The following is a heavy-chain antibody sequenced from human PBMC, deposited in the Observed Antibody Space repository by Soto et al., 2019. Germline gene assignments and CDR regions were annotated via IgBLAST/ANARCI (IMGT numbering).Heavy chain of an antibody. CDR2: IGGAGNDI. CDR1: GFAFSNFH. D-gene: IGHD1-26*01. Sequence: EMQVLESGGGLVQPGGSLRLSCAASGFAFSNFHMNWVRQAPGKGLQWVATIGGAGNDIHYADSVEGRFTVSRDNSKNTLHLQMDGLRDEDTAIYYCAKRFRDAWEAGMDVWGQGTTVTVSS. CDR3: AKRFRDAWEAGMDV. V-gene: IGHV3-23*01. J-gene: IGHJ6*02.